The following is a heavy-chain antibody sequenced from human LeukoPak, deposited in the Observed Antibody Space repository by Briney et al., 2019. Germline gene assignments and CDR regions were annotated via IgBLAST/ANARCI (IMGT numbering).Heavy chain of an antibody. CDR1: GGSISSGSYY. V-gene: IGHV4-61*02. CDR2: IYTSGST. CDR3: PTSYYGSGSYWFPFDP. J-gene: IGHJ5*02. Sequence: PSQTLSLTCTVSGGSISSGSYYWSWIRQPAGKGLEWIGRIYTSGSTNYNPSLKSRVTISVDTSKNQFSLKLSSVTAADTAVYYCPTSYYGSGSYWFPFDPWGQGTLVTVSS. D-gene: IGHD3-10*01.